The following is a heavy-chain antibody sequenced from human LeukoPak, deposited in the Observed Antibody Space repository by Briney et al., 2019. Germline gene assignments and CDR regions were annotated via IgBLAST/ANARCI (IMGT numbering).Heavy chain of an antibody. Sequence: TGGSLRLSCAASGFTFSSYGMHWVRQAPGKGLEWVAVISYDGSNKYYADSVKGRFTISRDNSKNTLYLQMNSLRAEDTAVYYCAKGLVLMVYAKENWFDPWGQGTLVTVSS. V-gene: IGHV3-30*18. CDR2: ISYDGSNK. J-gene: IGHJ5*02. CDR3: AKGLVLMVYAKENWFDP. CDR1: GFTFSSYG. D-gene: IGHD2-8*01.